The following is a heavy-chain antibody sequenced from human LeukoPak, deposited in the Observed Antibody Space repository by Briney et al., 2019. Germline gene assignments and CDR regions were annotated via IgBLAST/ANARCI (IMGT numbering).Heavy chain of an antibody. Sequence: ASVKVSCKASGYTFTSYGITWVRQAPGQGLEWMGWISAYNGNTNYAQKLQGRVTMTTDTSTSTAYMELRSLRSDDTAVYYCAREGGYYDSSGYDYWGQGTLVTVSS. CDR1: GYTFTSYG. CDR2: ISAYNGNT. D-gene: IGHD3-22*01. J-gene: IGHJ4*02. CDR3: AREGGYYDSSGYDY. V-gene: IGHV1-18*01.